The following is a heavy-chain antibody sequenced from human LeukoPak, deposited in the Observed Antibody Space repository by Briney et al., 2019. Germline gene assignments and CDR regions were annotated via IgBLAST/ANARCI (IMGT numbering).Heavy chain of an antibody. CDR1: GFTFSSYG. CDR3: ARCCYGDYDY. D-gene: IGHD4-17*01. Sequence: GGSLRLSCAASGFTFSSYGMHWVRQAPGKGLEWVAVISYDGSNKYYADSVKGRFTISRDNAKNSLYLQMNSLRAEDTAVYYCARCCYGDYDYWGQGTLVTVSS. J-gene: IGHJ4*02. CDR2: ISYDGSNK. V-gene: IGHV3-30*03.